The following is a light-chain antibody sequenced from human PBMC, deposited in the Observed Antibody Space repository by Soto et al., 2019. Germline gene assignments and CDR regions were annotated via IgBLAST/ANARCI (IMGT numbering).Light chain of an antibody. V-gene: IGKV3-11*01. CDR3: QQYGSPRGT. Sequence: EIVLTQSPATLSLSPGERATLSCRASQSVSSYLAWYQQKPGQAPRLLIYDASNRATGIPARFSGSGSGTDFTLTISRLEPEDFAIYYCQQYGSPRGTFGQGTKVDNK. CDR1: QSVSSY. CDR2: DAS. J-gene: IGKJ1*01.